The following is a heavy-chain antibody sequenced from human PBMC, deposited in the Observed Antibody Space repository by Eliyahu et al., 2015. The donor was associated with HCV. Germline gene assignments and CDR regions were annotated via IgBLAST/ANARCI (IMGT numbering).Heavy chain of an antibody. J-gene: IGHJ6*03. Sequence: EVQLVESGGGLVKPGGSLRLSCAASGFTFXSYSMNWVRQAPGKGLGWVSSISSSSSYIYYADSVKGRFTISRDNAKNSLYLQMNSLRAEDTAVYYCARDRGSGWGYNMDVWGKGTTVTVSS. CDR1: GFTFXSYS. D-gene: IGHD6-19*01. V-gene: IGHV3-21*01. CDR3: ARDRGSGWGYNMDV. CDR2: ISSSSSYI.